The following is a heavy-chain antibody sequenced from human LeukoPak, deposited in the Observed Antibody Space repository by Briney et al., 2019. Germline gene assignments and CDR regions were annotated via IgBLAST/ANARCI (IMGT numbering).Heavy chain of an antibody. D-gene: IGHD4-17*01. CDR1: GGSFSGYY. CDR2: INHSGST. Sequence: SETLSLTCAVYGGSFSGYYWSWIRQPPGKGLEGIGEINHSGSTNYNPSLKSRVTISVDTSKNQFSLKLSSVTAADAAVYYCARDPNGDYDYWGQGTLVTVSS. J-gene: IGHJ4*02. CDR3: ARDPNGDYDY. V-gene: IGHV4-34*01.